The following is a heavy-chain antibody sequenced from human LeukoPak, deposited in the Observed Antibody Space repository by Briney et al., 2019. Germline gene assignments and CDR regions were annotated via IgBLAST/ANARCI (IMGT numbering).Heavy chain of an antibody. CDR2: ISSSSSYI. Sequence: PGGSLRLSCAASGFTFSSYSMNWVRQAPGKGLGWVSSISSSSSYIYYADSVKGRFTISRDNAKNSLYLQMNSLRAEDTAVYYCARGGRVGQWLVRVWYLDLWGRGTLVTVSS. CDR1: GFTFSSYS. CDR3: ARGGRVGQWLVRVWYLDL. D-gene: IGHD6-19*01. J-gene: IGHJ2*01. V-gene: IGHV3-21*01.